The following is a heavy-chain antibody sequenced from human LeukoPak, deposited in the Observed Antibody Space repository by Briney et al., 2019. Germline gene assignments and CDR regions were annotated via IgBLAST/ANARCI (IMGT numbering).Heavy chain of an antibody. CDR2: INSDGSTT. CDR3: ARGLPHDAFDI. Sequence: PGGSLRLSCAAPGFTFSSYWMHWVRQAPGKGRVWVSRINSDGSTTSYADSVKGRFTISRDNAKNTLYLQMNSLRAEDTAVYYCARGLPHDAFDIWGQGTMVTVSS. CDR1: GFTFSSYW. J-gene: IGHJ3*02. V-gene: IGHV3-74*01.